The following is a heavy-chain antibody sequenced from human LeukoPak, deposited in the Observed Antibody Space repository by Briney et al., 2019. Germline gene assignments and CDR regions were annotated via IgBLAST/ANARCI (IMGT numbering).Heavy chain of an antibody. CDR1: GYTFTSYG. D-gene: IGHD6-19*01. Sequence: GASVKVSCKASGYTFTSYGISWVRQAPGQGLEWMGWMNPNSGNTGYAQKFQGRVTMTRNTSISTAYMELSSLRSEDTAVYYCARVLSSGWRRLYGMDVWGQGPTVTVSS. V-gene: IGHV1-8*02. CDR2: MNPNSGNT. CDR3: ARVLSSGWRRLYGMDV. J-gene: IGHJ6*02.